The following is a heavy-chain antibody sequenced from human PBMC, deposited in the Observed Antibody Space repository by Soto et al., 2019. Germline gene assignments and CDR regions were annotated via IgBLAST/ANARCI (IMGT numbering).Heavy chain of an antibody. CDR1: GFTFSSYG. CDR2: ISYDGSNK. V-gene: IGHV3-30*18. CDR3: AKDRFKHDYGDLEY. D-gene: IGHD4-17*01. J-gene: IGHJ4*02. Sequence: QVQLVESGGGVVQPGRSLRLSCAASGFTFSSYGMHWVRQAPGKGLEWVAVISYDGSNKYYADSVKGRFTISRDNSKNTLYLQMNSLRAEDTAVYYCAKDRFKHDYGDLEYWGQGTLVTVSS.